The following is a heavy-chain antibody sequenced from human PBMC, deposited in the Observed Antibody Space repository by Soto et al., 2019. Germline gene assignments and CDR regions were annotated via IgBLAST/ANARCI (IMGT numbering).Heavy chain of an antibody. CDR1: GFTFDDYA. Sequence: EVQLVESGGGLVQPGRSLRLSCASSGFTFDDYAMHWVRQAPGKRLEWVSGISWNSGSIGYADSVKGRFTTSRDNAKNSRYLQMNSLRVEDRAVYYCAKDGGSVDSSGWYGGGGQGTLVTVSS. CDR2: ISWNSGSI. D-gene: IGHD6-19*01. V-gene: IGHV3-9*01. J-gene: IGHJ4*02. CDR3: AKDGGSVDSSGWYGG.